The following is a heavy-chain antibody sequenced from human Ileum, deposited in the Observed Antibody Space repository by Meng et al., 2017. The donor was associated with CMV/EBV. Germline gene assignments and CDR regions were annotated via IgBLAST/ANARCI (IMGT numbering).Heavy chain of an antibody. CDR1: GFTFSSYA. D-gene: IGHD3-16*01. CDR2: VGGNGDGT. Sequence: GESLKISCIASGFTFSSYAMSWVRQAPGKGLEWVSDVGGNGDGTYHADSVKGRFTISRDNSRNTLYLQMNSLRAEDTAVYYCAELRSSVFDIWGQGTMVTVSS. V-gene: IGHV3-23*01. J-gene: IGHJ3*02. CDR3: AELRSSVFDI.